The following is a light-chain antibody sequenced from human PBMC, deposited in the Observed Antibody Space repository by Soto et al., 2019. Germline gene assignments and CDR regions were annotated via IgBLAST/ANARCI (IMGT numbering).Light chain of an antibody. CDR1: SSDVGGYNY. Sequence: QSALTQPPSASGSPGQSVTISCTGTSSDVGGYNYVSWYQQHPGKAPKLMIYGVNKRPSGVPDRFSGSKSGNTASLTVSGLQAEDEADYYCNSYAGSNNVVFGGGTKLTVL. V-gene: IGLV2-8*01. J-gene: IGLJ2*01. CDR2: GVN. CDR3: NSYAGSNNVV.